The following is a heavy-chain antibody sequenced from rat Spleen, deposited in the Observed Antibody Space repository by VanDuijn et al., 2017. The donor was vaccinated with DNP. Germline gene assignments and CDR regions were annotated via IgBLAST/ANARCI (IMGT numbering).Heavy chain of an antibody. Sequence: EVQLVESGGGLVQPGRSLKLSCAASGFTFSNYYMAWVRQAPTKGLEWVATITSGGSHTYYPDSVNGRFTISRDNAKSTLYLQMDSLRSEDTASYYCARGDWEALSNYFDYWGQGVMVTVSS. D-gene: IGHD5-1*01. CDR1: GFTFSNYY. J-gene: IGHJ2*01. CDR2: ITSGGSHT. CDR3: ARGDWEALSNYFDY. V-gene: IGHV5-25*01.